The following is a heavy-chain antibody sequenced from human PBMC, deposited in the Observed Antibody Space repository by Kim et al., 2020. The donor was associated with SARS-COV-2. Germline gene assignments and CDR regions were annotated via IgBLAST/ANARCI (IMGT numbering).Heavy chain of an antibody. V-gene: IGHV1-3*01. D-gene: IGHD3-10*01. CDR2: INAGNGNT. J-gene: IGHJ5*02. CDR3: ARDSGPGYYYGSGSYYNPPPNTWFDP. Sequence: ASVKVSCKASGYTFTNYAMHWVRQAPGQRLEWMGWINAGNGNTKYSQKFQGRLTITRDTSASTVYMVLTSLRSEDTAVYYCARDSGPGYYYGSGSYYNPPPNTWFDPWGQGTLVTVSS. CDR1: GYTFTNYA.